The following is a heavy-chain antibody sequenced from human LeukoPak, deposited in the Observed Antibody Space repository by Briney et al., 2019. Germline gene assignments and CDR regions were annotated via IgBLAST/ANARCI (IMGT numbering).Heavy chain of an antibody. J-gene: IGHJ5*02. CDR2: ICHSGST. D-gene: IGHD2-2*01. V-gene: IGHV4-39*07. CDR3: ARAPYCSSTSCYPSWFDP. CDR1: GGSISSSSYY. Sequence: SETLSLTCTVSGGSISSSSYYWGWIRQPPGKGLEWIGYICHSGSTYYNPSLKSRVTISVDESKNQFSLKLSSVTAADTAVYYCARAPYCSSTSCYPSWFDPWGQGTLVTVSS.